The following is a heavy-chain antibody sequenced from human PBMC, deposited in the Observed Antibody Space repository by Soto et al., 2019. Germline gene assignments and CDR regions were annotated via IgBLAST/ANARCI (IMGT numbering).Heavy chain of an antibody. CDR1: GFTFSSYA. CDR3: AKEWGLRRHHPDYFDY. Sequence: GGSLRLSCAASGFTFSSYAMSWVRQAPGKGLEWVSAISGSGGSTYYADSVKGRFTISRDNSKNTLYLQMNSLRAEDTAVYYCAKEWGLRRHHPDYFDYWGQGTLVTVSS. V-gene: IGHV3-23*01. CDR2: ISGSGGST. D-gene: IGHD4-17*01. J-gene: IGHJ4*02.